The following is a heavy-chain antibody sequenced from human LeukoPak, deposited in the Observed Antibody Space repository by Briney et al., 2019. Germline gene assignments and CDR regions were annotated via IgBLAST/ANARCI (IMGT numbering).Heavy chain of an antibody. Sequence: ASVKVSCKASGYTFTGYYMHWVRQALGKGLEWMGWINPNSGGTNYAQKFQGWVTMTRDTSISTAYMELSRLRSEDTAVYYCAREQMATITDGDAFDIWGQGTMVTVSS. CDR2: INPNSGGT. V-gene: IGHV1-2*04. J-gene: IGHJ3*02. CDR1: GYTFTGYY. D-gene: IGHD5-24*01. CDR3: AREQMATITDGDAFDI.